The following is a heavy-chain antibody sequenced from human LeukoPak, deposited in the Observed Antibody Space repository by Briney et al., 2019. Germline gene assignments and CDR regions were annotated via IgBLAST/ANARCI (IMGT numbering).Heavy chain of an antibody. Sequence: GGSLRLSCAASGFTFSSYSMNWVRQAPGKGLGWVSSISSSSSYIYYADSVKGRFTISRDNAKNSLYLQMNSLRAEDTAVYYCARSPRTKYSYGPGFDYWGQGTLVTVSS. D-gene: IGHD5-18*01. CDR1: GFTFSSYS. CDR2: ISSSSSYI. CDR3: ARSPRTKYSYGPGFDY. V-gene: IGHV3-21*01. J-gene: IGHJ4*02.